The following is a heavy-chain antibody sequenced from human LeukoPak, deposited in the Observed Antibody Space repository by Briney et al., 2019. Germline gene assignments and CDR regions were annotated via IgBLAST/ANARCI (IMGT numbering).Heavy chain of an antibody. CDR1: GFTFSKYG. Sequence: GGSLRLSCAASGFTFSKYGMHWVRQAPGKGLEWVAFIRHDGSDKYYIDSVKDRFIISRDNSKNTLYLQMNSLRTEDTAVYYCATEFNYYGSGSYSWGQGTLVTVSS. CDR3: ATEFNYYGSGSYS. J-gene: IGHJ5*02. CDR2: IRHDGSDK. D-gene: IGHD3-10*01. V-gene: IGHV3-30*02.